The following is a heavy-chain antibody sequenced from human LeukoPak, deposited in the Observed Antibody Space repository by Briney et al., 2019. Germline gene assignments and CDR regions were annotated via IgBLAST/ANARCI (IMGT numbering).Heavy chain of an antibody. J-gene: IGHJ4*02. CDR2: LSSTTSYI. D-gene: IGHD3-9*01. V-gene: IGHV3-21*01. CDR1: EFDFSSHA. CDR3: ARDGGYYEILTGYELDY. Sequence: GGSLRLSCAASEFDFSSHAMNWVRQAPGKGLEWVSSLSSTTSYIYYADSVKGRFTISRDNAKNSLYLQMNSLRAEDTAVYYCARDGGYYEILTGYELDYWGQGTLVTVSS.